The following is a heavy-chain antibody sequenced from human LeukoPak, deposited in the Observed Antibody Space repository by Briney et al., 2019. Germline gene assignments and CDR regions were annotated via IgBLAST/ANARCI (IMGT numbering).Heavy chain of an antibody. CDR1: GYTFTGYY. J-gene: IGHJ5*02. Sequence: ASVKVSCKASGYTFTGYYMHWVRQAPGQGLEWMGWINPNCGGTNHSQKFQGKVNMTRYTSISTAYMELSRLRSDDTAVYYCARVSIAVADNWFDPWGQGTLVTVSS. CDR3: ARVSIAVADNWFDP. CDR2: INPNCGGT. V-gene: IGHV1-2*02. D-gene: IGHD6-19*01.